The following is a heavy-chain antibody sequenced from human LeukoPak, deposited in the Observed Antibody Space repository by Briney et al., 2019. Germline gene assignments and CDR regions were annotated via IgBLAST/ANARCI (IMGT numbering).Heavy chain of an antibody. D-gene: IGHD2-2*01. CDR2: ISGSGGST. CDR1: GFTFSSYA. J-gene: IGHJ1*01. V-gene: IGHV3-23*01. CDR3: AKGPAAIGYFQE. Sequence: GGSLRLSCAASGFTFSSYAMSWVRQAPGKGLEWVSAISGSGGSTYYADSVKGRFTISRDNSNKMVYLQMNSLRAEDTAIYYCAKGPAAIGYFQEWGQGTLVTVSS.